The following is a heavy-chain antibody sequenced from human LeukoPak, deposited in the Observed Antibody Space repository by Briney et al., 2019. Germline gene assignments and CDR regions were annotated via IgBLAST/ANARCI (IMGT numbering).Heavy chain of an antibody. D-gene: IGHD3-9*01. Sequence: SETLSLTCTVSGGSISSYYWSWIRQPPGKGLEWIGYISYSGSTNYNPSLKSRVNISIDTSKNQFSLKLRSVTAADTAIYYCARQGYDILTGYIDAFDIWGQGTMVTVSS. J-gene: IGHJ3*02. CDR3: ARQGYDILTGYIDAFDI. V-gene: IGHV4-59*08. CDR2: ISYSGST. CDR1: GGSISSYY.